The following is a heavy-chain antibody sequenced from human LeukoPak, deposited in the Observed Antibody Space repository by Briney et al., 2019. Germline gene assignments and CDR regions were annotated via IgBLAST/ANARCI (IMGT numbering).Heavy chain of an antibody. Sequence: GRSLRLSCAASGFTFSSYGMHWVRQAPGKGLEWVAVISYDGSYKYYADSVKGRFTISRDNSKNTLYLQMNSLRAEDTAVYYCAKEEGTTIFGVVIKDYYYYYGMDVWGQGTTVTVSS. V-gene: IGHV3-30*18. CDR2: ISYDGSYK. J-gene: IGHJ6*02. CDR1: GFTFSSYG. D-gene: IGHD3-3*01. CDR3: AKEEGTTIFGVVIKDYYYYYGMDV.